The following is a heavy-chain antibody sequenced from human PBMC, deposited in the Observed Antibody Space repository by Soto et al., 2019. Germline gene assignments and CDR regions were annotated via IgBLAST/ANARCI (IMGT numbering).Heavy chain of an antibody. D-gene: IGHD6-13*01. CDR2: ISSSSSYI. CDR1: GFTFSSYS. V-gene: IGHV3-21*01. CDR3: AGEVELVLGAFDI. J-gene: IGHJ3*02. Sequence: GGSLRLSCAASGFTFSSYSMNWVRQAPGKGLEWVSSISSSSSYIYYADSVKGRFTISRDNAKNSLYLQMNSLRAEDTAVYYCAGEVELVLGAFDIWGQGAMVTVSS.